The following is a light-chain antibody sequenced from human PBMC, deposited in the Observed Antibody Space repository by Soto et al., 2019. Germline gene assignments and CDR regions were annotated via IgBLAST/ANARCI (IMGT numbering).Light chain of an antibody. CDR3: QQTHSTPPFT. CDR1: QSIASH. Sequence: DIQMTQSPSSLSASVGDRVSITCRASQSIASHLNWYEKKAGRAPVLLIYSASYLERGVPSRFSGSGSGTDFTLTISSLQPEDVAPYYCQQTHSTPPFTFGPGTRVEIK. J-gene: IGKJ3*01. V-gene: IGKV1-39*01. CDR2: SAS.